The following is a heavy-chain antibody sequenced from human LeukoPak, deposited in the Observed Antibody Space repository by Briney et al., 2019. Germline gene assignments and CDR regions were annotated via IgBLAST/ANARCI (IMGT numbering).Heavy chain of an antibody. CDR3: ARDEYSSGWPVYYYYYMDV. J-gene: IGHJ6*03. D-gene: IGHD6-19*01. CDR1: GFTFSSYW. Sequence: GGSLRLSCAASGFTFSSYWMSWVRQDPGKGLEWVANIKQDGSEKYYVDSVKGRFTISRDNAKNSLYLQMNSLRAEDTAVYYCARDEYSSGWPVYYYYYMDVWGKGTTVTVSS. V-gene: IGHV3-7*01. CDR2: IKQDGSEK.